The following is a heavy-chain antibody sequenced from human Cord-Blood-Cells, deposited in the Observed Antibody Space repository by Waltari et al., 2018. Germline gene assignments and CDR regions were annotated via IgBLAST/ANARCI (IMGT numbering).Heavy chain of an antibody. CDR2: ISYDGSNK. CDR1: GFTFRSYA. V-gene: IGHV3-30-3*01. CDR3: ASGGSGY. Sequence: QVQLVESGGGVVQPGRYMRPSCAASGFTFRSYAMNWVRQAPGTGLEWVAVISYDGSNKYYADSVKGRFTISRDNSKNTLYLQMNSLRAEDTAVYYCASGGSGYWGQGTLVTVSS. J-gene: IGHJ4*02. D-gene: IGHD2-15*01.